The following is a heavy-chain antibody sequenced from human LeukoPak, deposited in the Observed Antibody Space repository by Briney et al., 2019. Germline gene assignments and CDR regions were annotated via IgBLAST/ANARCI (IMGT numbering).Heavy chain of an antibody. V-gene: IGHV4-61*02. CDR3: AREHGDYTSLFDY. D-gene: IGHD4-17*01. Sequence: SQTLSLTCTVSGGSISSGNYYWNWIRQPAGKGLEWIGRIYTSGSTHYDPSLKSRVTISVDTSKNQFSLKLSSVTAADTAVYYCAREHGDYTSLFDYWGQGTLVTVSS. CDR2: IYTSGST. CDR1: GGSISSGNYY. J-gene: IGHJ4*02.